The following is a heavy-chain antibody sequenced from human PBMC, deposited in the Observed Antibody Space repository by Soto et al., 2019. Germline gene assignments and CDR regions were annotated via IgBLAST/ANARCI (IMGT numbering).Heavy chain of an antibody. Sequence: PSETLSLTCAVYGGSFSGYYWSWIHQPPGKGLEWIGEINHSGSTNYNPSLKSRVTISVDTSKNQFSLKLSSVTAADTAVYYCARTSSYYDFWSGPGFLYGMDVWGQGTTVTVSS. CDR3: ARTSSYYDFWSGPGFLYGMDV. CDR2: INHSGST. V-gene: IGHV4-34*01. CDR1: GGSFSGYY. J-gene: IGHJ6*02. D-gene: IGHD3-3*01.